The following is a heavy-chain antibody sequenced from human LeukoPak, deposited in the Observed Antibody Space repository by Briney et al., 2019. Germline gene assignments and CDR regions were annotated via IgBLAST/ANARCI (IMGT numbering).Heavy chain of an antibody. CDR2: ISYDGSNE. V-gene: IGHV3-30*04. CDR3: ARVTGYVIEDYFDY. Sequence: PGRSLRLSCAASGFTFSSYVMHWVRQAPGKGLEWVAIISYDGSNEYYADSVKGRFTISRDNSKNTLYLQMNSLRAADTAVYYCARVTGYVIEDYFDYWGQGTLVTVSS. D-gene: IGHD3-22*01. CDR1: GFTFSSYV. J-gene: IGHJ4*02.